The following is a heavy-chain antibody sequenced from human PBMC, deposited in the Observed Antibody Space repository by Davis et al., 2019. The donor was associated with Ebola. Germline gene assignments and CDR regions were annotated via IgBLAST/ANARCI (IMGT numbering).Heavy chain of an antibody. D-gene: IGHD6-13*01. CDR3: ARDTSSWYQHGMDV. Sequence: SVKGRFPISRDNAKNSLYLHMNSLRVEDTAVYYCARDTSSWYQHGMDVWGQGTTVTVS. J-gene: IGHJ6*02. V-gene: IGHV3-11*06.